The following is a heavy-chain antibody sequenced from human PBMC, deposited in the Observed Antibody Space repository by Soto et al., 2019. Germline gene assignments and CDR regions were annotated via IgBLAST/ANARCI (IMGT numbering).Heavy chain of an antibody. CDR3: AGDRRDGYNRAFGAFDI. V-gene: IGHV3-30-3*01. CDR2: ISYDGSNK. D-gene: IGHD5-12*01. J-gene: IGHJ3*02. Sequence: QVQLVESGGGVVQPGRSLRLSCAASGFTFSSYAMHWVRQAPGKGLEWVAVISYDGSNKYYADSVKGRFTISRDNSKNTLYLQMNSLRAEDTAVYYCAGDRRDGYNRAFGAFDIWGQGTMVTVSS. CDR1: GFTFSSYA.